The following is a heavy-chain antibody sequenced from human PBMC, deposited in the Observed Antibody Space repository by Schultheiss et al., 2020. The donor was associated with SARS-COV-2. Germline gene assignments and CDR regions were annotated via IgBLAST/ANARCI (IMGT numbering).Heavy chain of an antibody. V-gene: IGHV4-59*12. J-gene: IGHJ4*02. Sequence: SETLSLTCTVSGGSISSYYWSWIRQPPGKGLEWIGYIYYSGSTNYNPSLKSRVTISVDTSKNQFILNLNSVTAADTAVYYCAREGNMYGPDFESWGQGFLVTVSS. CDR3: AREGNMYGPDFES. D-gene: IGHD1/OR15-1a*01. CDR1: GGSISSYY. CDR2: IYYSGST.